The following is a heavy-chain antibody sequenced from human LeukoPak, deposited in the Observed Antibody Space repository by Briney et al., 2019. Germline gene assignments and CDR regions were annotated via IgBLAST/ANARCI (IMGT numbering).Heavy chain of an antibody. CDR3: ERDVYTYGYFDY. Sequence: PGRSLRLSCAASGFTFTSYGMHWVRQAPGKGLEWVAVIWYDGSNKYYADSVKGRFTISRDNSKNTLYLQMNSLRAEDTAVYYCERDVYTYGYFDYWGQGTLVTVSS. D-gene: IGHD5-18*01. V-gene: IGHV3-33*01. CDR1: GFTFTSYG. CDR2: IWYDGSNK. J-gene: IGHJ4*02.